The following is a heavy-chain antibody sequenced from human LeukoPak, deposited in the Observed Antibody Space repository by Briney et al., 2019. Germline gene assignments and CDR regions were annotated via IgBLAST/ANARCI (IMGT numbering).Heavy chain of an antibody. D-gene: IGHD2-21*02. CDR3: ASVAYCGGDCYDDY. Sequence: KPGGSLRLSCAASGFTFSSYSMNWVRQAPGKGLEWVSSISSSSSYIYYADSVKGRFTISRDNAKNSLYLQMNSLRAEDTAVYYCASVAYCGGDCYDDYWGQGTLVTVSS. J-gene: IGHJ4*02. CDR1: GFTFSSYS. CDR2: ISSSSSYI. V-gene: IGHV3-21*01.